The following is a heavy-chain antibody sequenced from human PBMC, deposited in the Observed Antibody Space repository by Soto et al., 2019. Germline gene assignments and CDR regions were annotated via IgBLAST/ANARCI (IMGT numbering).Heavy chain of an antibody. V-gene: IGHV1-69*13. CDR2: IIPIFGTA. CDR3: ARQPRILTGYSGHFDY. D-gene: IGHD3-9*01. J-gene: IGHJ4*02. Sequence: ASVKVSCKASGGTFSSYAISWVRQAPGQGLEWMGGIIPIFGTANYAQKFQGRVTITADESTSTAYMELSSLRSEDTAVYYCARQPRILTGYSGHFDYWGQGTLVTVSS. CDR1: GGTFSSYA.